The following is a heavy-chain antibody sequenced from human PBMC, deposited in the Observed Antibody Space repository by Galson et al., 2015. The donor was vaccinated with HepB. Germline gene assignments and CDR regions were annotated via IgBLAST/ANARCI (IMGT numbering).Heavy chain of an antibody. D-gene: IGHD3-3*01. J-gene: IGHJ4*02. CDR3: ARGPSGFWSGYYFDFDY. V-gene: IGHV3-21*01. CDR2: ISSSSSYI. CDR1: GFTFSNYS. Sequence: SLRLSCAASGFTFSNYSMNWVRQAPGKGLEWVSSISSSSSYIYYADSVKGRFTISRDNSKNTLYLQMNSLRAEDTAVYYCARGPSGFWSGYYFDFDYWGQGTLVTVSS.